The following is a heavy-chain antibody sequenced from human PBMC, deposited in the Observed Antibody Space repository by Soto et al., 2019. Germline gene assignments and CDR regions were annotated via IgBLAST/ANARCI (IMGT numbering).Heavy chain of an antibody. CDR2: IYYSGST. Sequence: QVQLQVSGPGLVKPSETLSLTCTVSGGSISSYYWSWIRQPPGKGLEWIGYIYYSGSTNYNPSLKSRVTISVDTSKNQFSLKLSSVTAADTAVYYCARHAPGAVTTPSFDPWGQGTLVTVSS. V-gene: IGHV4-59*08. CDR3: ARHAPGAVTTPSFDP. D-gene: IGHD4-17*01. J-gene: IGHJ5*02. CDR1: GGSISSYY.